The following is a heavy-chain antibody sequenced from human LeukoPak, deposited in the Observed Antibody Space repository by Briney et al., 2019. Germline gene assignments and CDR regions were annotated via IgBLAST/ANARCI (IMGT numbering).Heavy chain of an antibody. CDR1: GGTFSSYA. J-gene: IGHJ4*02. CDR2: IISILGIA. V-gene: IGHV1-69*04. D-gene: IGHD2-15*01. Sequence: GASVKVSCKASGGTFSSYAISWVRQAPGQGLEWMGRIISILGIANYAQKFQGRVTITADKSTSTAYMELSSLRSEDTAVYYCARVDSRDHAIDYWGQGTLVTVSS. CDR3: ARVDSRDHAIDY.